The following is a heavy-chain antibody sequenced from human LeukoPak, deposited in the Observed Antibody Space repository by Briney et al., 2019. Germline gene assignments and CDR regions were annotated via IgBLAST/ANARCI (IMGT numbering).Heavy chain of an antibody. CDR1: GFTFSSYA. CDR2: ISGSGGST. V-gene: IGHV3-23*01. D-gene: IGHD5-18*01. CDR3: ARLYNYGFGY. Sequence: PGGSLRLSCAASGFTFSSYAMSWVRQAPGKGLEWVSAISGSGGSTYYADSVRGRFTISRDNSKNTLYLQMNSLRAEDTAVYYCARLYNYGFGYWGQGTLVTVSS. J-gene: IGHJ4*02.